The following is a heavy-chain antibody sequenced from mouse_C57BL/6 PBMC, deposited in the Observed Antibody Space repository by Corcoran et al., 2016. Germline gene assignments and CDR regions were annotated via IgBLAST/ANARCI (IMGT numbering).Heavy chain of an antibody. CDR2: INTYSGVP. CDR1: GYTFTTYG. Sequence: QIQLVQSGPELKKPGETVKISCKASGYTFTTYGMSWVKQAPGKGLKWMGWINTYSGVPTYADDFKGRLAFSLETSASTAYLQINNLKNEDTATYFCASVLYFDVWGTGTTVTVSS. D-gene: IGHD1-1*01. J-gene: IGHJ1*03. V-gene: IGHV9-3*01. CDR3: ASVLYFDV.